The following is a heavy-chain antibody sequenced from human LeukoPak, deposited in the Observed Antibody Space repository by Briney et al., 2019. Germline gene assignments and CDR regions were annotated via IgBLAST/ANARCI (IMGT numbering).Heavy chain of an antibody. CDR2: ISWNSGHI. CDR1: GFTFEHYA. J-gene: IGHJ4*02. CDR3: ATSWFGELLGGY. V-gene: IGHV3-9*01. D-gene: IGHD3-10*01. Sequence: GGSLRLSCAASGFTFEHYAIHWVRQAPGKGLEWVSGISWNSGHIGYADSVKGRFTISRANAKNTLYLQMNSLRAEDTAVYYCATSWFGELLGGYWGQGTLVTVSS.